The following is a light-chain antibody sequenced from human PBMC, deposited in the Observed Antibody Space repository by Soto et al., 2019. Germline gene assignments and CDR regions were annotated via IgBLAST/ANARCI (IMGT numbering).Light chain of an antibody. CDR2: AAS. V-gene: IGKV1-39*01. Sequence: DIQMTQSPSSLSASVGNRVTITCRASQRISSYLNWYQQQPGKAPKLLIYAASSLQSGVPSRFSGSGSGTHFTLTISSLQPEDFATYYCQQSYSTPNTFGQGTKLEIK. CDR1: QRISSY. J-gene: IGKJ2*01. CDR3: QQSYSTPNT.